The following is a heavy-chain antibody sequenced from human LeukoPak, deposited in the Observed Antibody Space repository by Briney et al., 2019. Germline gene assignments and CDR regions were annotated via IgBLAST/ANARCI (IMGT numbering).Heavy chain of an antibody. Sequence: GASVKVSCKASGYTFTSYYMHWVRQAPGQGLEWMGIINPSGGGTTYAQMFQGRVTMTRDTSTSTVYMELRSLRSEDTAVYYCARKSYCSGGNCFLDYWGQGTLVTVSS. CDR1: GYTFTSYY. V-gene: IGHV1-46*01. D-gene: IGHD2-15*01. J-gene: IGHJ4*02. CDR2: INPSGGGT. CDR3: ARKSYCSGGNCFLDY.